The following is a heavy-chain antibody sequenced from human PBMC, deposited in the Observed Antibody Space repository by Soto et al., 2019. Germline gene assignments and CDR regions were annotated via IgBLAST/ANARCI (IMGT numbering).Heavy chain of an antibody. V-gene: IGHV3-23*01. D-gene: IGHD3-22*01. CDR1: GFTFSSYA. J-gene: IGHJ5*02. CDR3: AKDLNYYDSSGYYYGSS. Sequence: GGSLRLSCAASGFTFSSYAMSWVRQAPGKGLEWVSAISGSGGSTYYADSVKGRFTISRDNSKNTLYLQMNSLRAEDTAVYYRAKDLNYYDSSGYYYGSSWGQGTLVTVSS. CDR2: ISGSGGST.